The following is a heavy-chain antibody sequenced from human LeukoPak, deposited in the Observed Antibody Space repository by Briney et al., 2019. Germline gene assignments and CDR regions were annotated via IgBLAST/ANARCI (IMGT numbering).Heavy chain of an antibody. CDR2: LSSSGGST. D-gene: IGHD6-19*01. J-gene: IGHJ4*02. CDR1: GFTFSNYG. Sequence: GGSLRLSCAASGFTFSNYGMNWVRQAPGKGLEWVSALSSSGGSTYYADSVKGRFTISRDNSKNTLYLQMNSLRAEDTAVYYCAKDVAVAGYYFDYWGQGTLVTVSS. CDR3: AKDVAVAGYYFDY. V-gene: IGHV3-23*01.